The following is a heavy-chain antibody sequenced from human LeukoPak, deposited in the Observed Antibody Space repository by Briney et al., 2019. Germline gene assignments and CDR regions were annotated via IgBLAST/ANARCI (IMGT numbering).Heavy chain of an antibody. Sequence: SETLSLTCTVSSGSISSYSWSWIRKPPGKGLEWIGYIYTSGSTNYNPSLKSRVTISVDTSKNQFSLKLSSVTAADTAVYHCARQRVAGHFDYWGQGTLVTVSS. V-gene: IGHV4-4*09. CDR3: ARQRVAGHFDY. CDR1: SGSISSYS. J-gene: IGHJ4*02. CDR2: IYTSGST. D-gene: IGHD6-19*01.